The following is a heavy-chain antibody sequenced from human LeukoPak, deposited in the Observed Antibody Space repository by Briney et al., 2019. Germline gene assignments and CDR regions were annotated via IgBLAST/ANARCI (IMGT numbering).Heavy chain of an antibody. CDR2: ISSSSSTI. CDR3: ARDGGLDYGDSESDWDYFDY. D-gene: IGHD4-17*01. V-gene: IGHV3-48*01. J-gene: IGHJ4*02. Sequence: GGSLRLSCAASGFTFSSYSMNWVRQAPGKGLEWVSYISSSSSTIYYADSVKGRFTISRDNAKNSLYLQMNSLRAEDTAVYYCARDGGLDYGDSESDWDYFDYWGQGTLVTVSS. CDR1: GFTFSSYS.